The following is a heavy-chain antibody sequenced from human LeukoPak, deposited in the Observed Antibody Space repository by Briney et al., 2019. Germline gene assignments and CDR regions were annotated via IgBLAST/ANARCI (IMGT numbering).Heavy chain of an antibody. CDR2: IYYSGST. CDR3: ARHAGNIAVADYWYFDL. V-gene: IGHV4-39*01. CDR1: GGSISSSSYY. J-gene: IGHJ2*01. D-gene: IGHD6-19*01. Sequence: SETLSLTCTVSGGSISSSSYYWGWIRQPPGKGLEWIGSIYYSGSTYYNPSLKSRVTISVDTSKNQFSLKLGSMTAADTAVYYCARHAGNIAVADYWYFDLWGRGTLVTVSS.